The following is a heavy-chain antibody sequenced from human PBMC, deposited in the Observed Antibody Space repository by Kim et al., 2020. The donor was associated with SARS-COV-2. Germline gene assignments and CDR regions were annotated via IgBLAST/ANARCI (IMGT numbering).Heavy chain of an antibody. CDR1: GGSISSSNW. V-gene: IGHV4-4*02. D-gene: IGHD6-19*01. J-gene: IGHJ2*01. CDR2: IYHSGST. Sequence: SETLSLTCAVSGGSISSSNWWSWVRQPPGKGLEWIGEIYHSGSTNYNPSLKSRVTISVDKSKNQFSLKLSSVTAADTAVYYCARVWSYSSGWNLGGSYWYFDLWGRGTLVTVSS. CDR3: ARVWSYSSGWNLGGSYWYFDL.